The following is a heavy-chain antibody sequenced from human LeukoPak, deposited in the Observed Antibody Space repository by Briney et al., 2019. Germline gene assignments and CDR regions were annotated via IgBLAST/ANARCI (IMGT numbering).Heavy chain of an antibody. V-gene: IGHV3-23*01. Sequence: GGSLRLSCAASGFTLSTYAMTWVRQAPGKGLEGVSAISGSGDKTYYADSVRGRFTISRDNSENTLSLQMNSLRAEDTAVYYCAKGQWLENDAFDFWGQGTMVTVSS. CDR3: AKGQWLENDAFDF. D-gene: IGHD6-19*01. CDR1: GFTLSTYA. J-gene: IGHJ3*01. CDR2: ISGSGDKT.